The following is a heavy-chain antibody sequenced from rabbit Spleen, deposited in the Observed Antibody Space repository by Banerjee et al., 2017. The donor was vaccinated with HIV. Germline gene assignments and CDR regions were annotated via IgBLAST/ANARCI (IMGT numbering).Heavy chain of an antibody. CDR2: INASTGKP. D-gene: IGHD2-1*01. Sequence: QEQLVESGGGLVQPEGSLTLTCKASGFSFSARDVMCWVRQAPGKGLEWIACINASTGKPVYATWASGRFTISRTSSTTVTLRMTSLTAADRATYFCARDLTIVIGWNFNLWGPGTLVTVS. V-gene: IGHV1S45*01. CDR1: GFSFSARDV. J-gene: IGHJ4*01. CDR3: ARDLTIVIGWNFNL.